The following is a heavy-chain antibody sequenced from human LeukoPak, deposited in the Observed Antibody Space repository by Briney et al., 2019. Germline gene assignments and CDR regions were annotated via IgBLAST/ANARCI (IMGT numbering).Heavy chain of an antibody. D-gene: IGHD3-10*01. CDR2: IIPIFGTA. CDR1: GGTFSSYA. V-gene: IGHV1-69*05. CDR3: ARDPSLRGNAFDI. Sequence: SVKVSCNVSGGTFSSYAISWVRQAPGQGLEWMGRIIPIFGTANYAQKFQGRVTITTDESTSTAYMELSSLRSEDTAVYYCARDPSLRGNAFDIWGQGTMVTVSS. J-gene: IGHJ3*02.